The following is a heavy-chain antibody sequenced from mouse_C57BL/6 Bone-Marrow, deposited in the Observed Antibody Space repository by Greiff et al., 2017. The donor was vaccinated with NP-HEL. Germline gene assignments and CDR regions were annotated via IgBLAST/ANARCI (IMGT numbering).Heavy chain of an antibody. Sequence: QVQLQQSGPELVKPGASVKISCKASGYSFTSYYIHWVKQRPGQGLEWIGWIYPGSGNTKYNEKFKGKATLTADTSSSTAYMQLSSLTSEDSAVYYCARGQLRKTLDYWGQGTTLTVSS. CDR3: ARGQLRKTLDY. CDR1: GYSFTSYY. V-gene: IGHV1-66*01. J-gene: IGHJ2*01. D-gene: IGHD3-2*02. CDR2: IYPGSGNT.